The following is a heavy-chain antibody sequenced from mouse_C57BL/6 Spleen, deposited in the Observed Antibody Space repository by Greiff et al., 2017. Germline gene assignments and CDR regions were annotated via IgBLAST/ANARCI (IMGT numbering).Heavy chain of an antibody. J-gene: IGHJ2*01. CDR1: GYTFTSYW. CDR2: IDPSDSYT. Sequence: QVQLKQPGAELVRPGTSVKLSCKASGYTFTSYWMHWVKQRPGQGLEWIGVIDPSDSYTNYNQKFKGKATLTVDTSSSTAYMQLSSLTSEDSAVYYCARGENYGSSYGWDYWGQGTTLTVSS. CDR3: ARGENYGSSYGWDY. V-gene: IGHV1-59*01. D-gene: IGHD1-1*01.